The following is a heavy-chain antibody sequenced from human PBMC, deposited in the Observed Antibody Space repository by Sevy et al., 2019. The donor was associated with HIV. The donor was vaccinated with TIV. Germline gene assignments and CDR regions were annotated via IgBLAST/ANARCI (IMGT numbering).Heavy chain of an antibody. D-gene: IGHD3-22*01. Sequence: VESLKISCKGSGYSFTSYWIGWVRQMPGKGLEWMGIIYPGDSDTRSSPSFQGQVTISADKSISTDYLQWTSLKASDKAMYYCARTPPTTYYYGSSGGKKGAFDIWGQGTMVTVSS. CDR3: ARTPPTTYYYGSSGGKKGAFDI. CDR1: GYSFTSYW. J-gene: IGHJ3*02. CDR2: IYPGDSDT. V-gene: IGHV5-51*01.